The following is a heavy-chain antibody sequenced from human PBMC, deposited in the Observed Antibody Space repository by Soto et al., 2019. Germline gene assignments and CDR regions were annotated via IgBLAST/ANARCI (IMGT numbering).Heavy chain of an antibody. CDR2: ISGSGGST. D-gene: IGHD3-22*01. CDR1: GCTFSSYA. CDR3: AKDKMPYYFDSSGYFPFDY. V-gene: IGHV3-23*01. Sequence: EVQLLESGGGLVQPGGSLRLSCAASGCTFSSYAMSWVRQAPGKGLEWVSAISGSGGSTYYADSVKGRFTISRDNSKNTLYLQMNSLRAEDTAVYYCAKDKMPYYFDSSGYFPFDYWGQGTLVTVSS. J-gene: IGHJ4*02.